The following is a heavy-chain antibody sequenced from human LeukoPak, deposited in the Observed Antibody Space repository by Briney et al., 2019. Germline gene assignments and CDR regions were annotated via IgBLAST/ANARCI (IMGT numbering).Heavy chain of an antibody. D-gene: IGHD3-10*01. J-gene: IGHJ4*02. CDR1: GFTFSNAW. V-gene: IGHV3-15*01. CDR2: IKSKTDGGTT. Sequence: GGSLRLSCAASGFTFSNAWMSWVRQAPGKGLEWVGRIKSKTDGGTTDYAAPVKGRFTISRDDSKNTLYLQMNSLKTEDTAVYYCARARGSYSFDYWGQGTLVTVSS. CDR3: ARARGSYSFDY.